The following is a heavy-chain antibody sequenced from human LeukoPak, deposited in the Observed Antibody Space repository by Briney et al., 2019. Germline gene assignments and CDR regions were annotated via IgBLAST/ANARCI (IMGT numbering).Heavy chain of an antibody. Sequence: GGSLRLSCAASGFTISSNYMSWVRQAPGKGLEWVSAISGSGGSTYYADSVKGRFTISRDNSKNTLYLQMNSLRAEDTAVYYCANGAGDYVWGSYTDYWGQGTLVTVSS. CDR2: ISGSGGST. D-gene: IGHD3-16*01. V-gene: IGHV3-23*01. CDR3: ANGAGDYVWGSYTDY. J-gene: IGHJ4*02. CDR1: GFTISSNY.